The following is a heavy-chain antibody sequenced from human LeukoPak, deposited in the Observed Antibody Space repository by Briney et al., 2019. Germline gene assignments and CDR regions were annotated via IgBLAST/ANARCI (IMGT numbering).Heavy chain of an antibody. CDR1: GFTFSSYS. CDR2: IRYDGSNK. CDR3: ARRPYYYGSGSYYIPFDYYYYMDV. J-gene: IGHJ6*03. Sequence: GGSLRLSCAASGFTFSSYSMNWVRQAPGKGLEWVAFIRYDGSNKYYADSVKGRFTISRDNSKNTLYLQMNSLRAEDTAVYYCARRPYYYGSGSYYIPFDYYYYMDVWGKGTTVTISS. V-gene: IGHV3-30*02. D-gene: IGHD3-10*01.